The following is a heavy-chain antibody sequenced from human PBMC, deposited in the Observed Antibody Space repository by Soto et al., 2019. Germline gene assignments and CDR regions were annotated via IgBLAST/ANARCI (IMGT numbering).Heavy chain of an antibody. Sequence: EVQLLESGGGLVQPGGSLRLSCAASGFTFSSYAMSWVRQAPGMGLEWASAISGSGGSTYYADSVKGRFTISRDNSKNTLYLQMNSLRAEDTAVYYCAKAPGGYCSGGSCYDFDYWGQGTLVTVSS. V-gene: IGHV3-23*01. CDR2: ISGSGGST. J-gene: IGHJ4*02. CDR1: GFTFSSYA. CDR3: AKAPGGYCSGGSCYDFDY. D-gene: IGHD2-15*01.